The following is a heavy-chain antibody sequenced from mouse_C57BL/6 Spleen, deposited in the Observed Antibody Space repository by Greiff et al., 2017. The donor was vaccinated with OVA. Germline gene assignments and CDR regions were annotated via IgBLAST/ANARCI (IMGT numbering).Heavy chain of an antibody. V-gene: IGHV5-17*01. CDR2: LSSGSSTI. Sequence: EVQVVESGGGLVKPGGSLKLSCAASGFTFSDYGMHWVRQAPEKGLEWVAYLSSGSSTIYYADTVKGRFTISRDNAKNTLFLQMTSLRSEDTAMYYCARLYDGYYDYAMDYWGQGTSVTVSS. CDR1: GFTFSDYG. D-gene: IGHD2-3*01. J-gene: IGHJ4*01. CDR3: ARLYDGYYDYAMDY.